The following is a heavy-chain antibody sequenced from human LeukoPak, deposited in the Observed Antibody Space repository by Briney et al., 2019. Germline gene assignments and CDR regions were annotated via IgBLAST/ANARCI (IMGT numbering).Heavy chain of an antibody. CDR3: ARDGFLPYGSGSYRGMDV. V-gene: IGHV6-1*01. D-gene: IGHD3-10*01. CDR2: TYYRSKWYN. CDR1: GDSVSSNSAA. J-gene: IGHJ6*04. Sequence: SQTLSLTCAISGDSVSSNSAAWNWTRQSPSRGLEWLGRTYYRSKWYNDYAVSVKSRITINPDTSKNQFSLQLNSVTPEDTAVYYCARDGFLPYGSGSYRGMDVWGKGTTVTVSS.